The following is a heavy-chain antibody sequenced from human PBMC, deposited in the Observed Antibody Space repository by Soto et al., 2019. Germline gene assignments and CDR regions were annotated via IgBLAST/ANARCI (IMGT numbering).Heavy chain of an antibody. J-gene: IGHJ4*02. D-gene: IGHD2-21*01. CDR3: AFDVQTGVVYFDN. CDR2: IIPLFGLP. V-gene: IGHV1-69*02. CDR1: GGTFSTYT. Sequence: QVQLVQSGAEVERPGSSVKVSCKASGGTFSTYTISWVRQAPGQGFEWLGRIIPLFGLPNHAQKFQDRVTITADKSTDTAYLEMNSLRPEDTAVYYCAFDVQTGVVYFDNWGQGTLVTVSS.